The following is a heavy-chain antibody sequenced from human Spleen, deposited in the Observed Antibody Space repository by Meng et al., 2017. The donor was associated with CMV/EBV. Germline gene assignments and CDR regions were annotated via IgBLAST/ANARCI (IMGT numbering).Heavy chain of an antibody. CDR1: GGSVSTHNYY. V-gene: IGHV4-61*01. D-gene: IGHD4-11*01. J-gene: IGHJ3*02. Sequence: SETLSLTCTVSGGSVSTHNYYWTWIRQPPGKGFEWIGYMAYSGSTNYNPSLKSRVTISVDTSKNQFSLKLSSVTAADTAVYYCARAHAALYSNSASDAFDIWGQGTMVTVSS. CDR3: ARAHAALYSNSASDAFDI. CDR2: MAYSGST.